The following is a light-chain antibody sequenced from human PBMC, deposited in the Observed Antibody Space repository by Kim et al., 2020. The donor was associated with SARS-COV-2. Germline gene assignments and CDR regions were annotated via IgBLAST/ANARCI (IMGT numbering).Light chain of an antibody. CDR1: SGDVGGYNY. V-gene: IGLV2-14*03. J-gene: IGLJ2*01. CDR2: DVS. CDR3: SSYTSSSTLVV. Sequence: QSALTQPASVSGSPGQSITISCTGTSGDVGGYNYVSWYQHHPGKAPKLMLYDVSKRPSGVSNRFSGSKSGNTASLTISGLQAEDEADYYCSSYTSSSTLVVFGGGTQLTVL.